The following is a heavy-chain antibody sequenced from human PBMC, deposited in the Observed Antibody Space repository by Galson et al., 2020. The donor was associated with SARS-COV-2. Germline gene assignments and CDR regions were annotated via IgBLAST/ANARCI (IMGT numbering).Heavy chain of an antibody. CDR1: GYNFSKHW. D-gene: IGHD3-10*02. Sequence: KIGESLKISCRGSGYNFSKHWIGWVRRMPGKGLEWMGAIYPGDSETRYSPSLLAQTKYSPSFEGQVIMSVDKSVNTAYLQWSSLKASDTAIYYCARHVPDNFYYYGIDVWGQGTTVTVSS. CDR3: ARHVPDNFYYYGIDV. J-gene: IGHJ6*02. CDR2: IYPGDSET. V-gene: IGHV5-51*01.